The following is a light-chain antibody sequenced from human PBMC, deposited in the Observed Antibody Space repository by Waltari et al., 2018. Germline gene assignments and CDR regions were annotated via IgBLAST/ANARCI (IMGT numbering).Light chain of an antibody. CDR1: SSDVGDYNY. J-gene: IGLJ1*01. CDR3: SSYTRTTIGLYV. V-gene: IGLV2-14*03. CDR2: DVS. Sequence: QSALTQPASVSGSPGQAITISCTGNSSDVGDYNYVSWYQQHPGKAPKPLIYDVSNRPSGVSNRFSGSKSGNTASLTISGLQAEDEADYYCSSYTRTTIGLYVFRTGTKVTVL.